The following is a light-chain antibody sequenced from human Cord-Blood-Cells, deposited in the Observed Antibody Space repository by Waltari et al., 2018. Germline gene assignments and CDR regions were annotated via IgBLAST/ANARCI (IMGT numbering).Light chain of an antibody. CDR3: CSYAGSSTYV. CDR2: EGS. CDR1: SRAFGSYNL. Sequence: QSALTQPASVSGSPGQSITISCPGTSRAFGSYNLFSWYQQHPGKAPKLMIYEGSKRPSGVSNRFSGSKSGNTASLTISGLQAEDEADYYCCSYAGSSTYVFGTGTKVTVL. J-gene: IGLJ1*01. V-gene: IGLV2-23*01.